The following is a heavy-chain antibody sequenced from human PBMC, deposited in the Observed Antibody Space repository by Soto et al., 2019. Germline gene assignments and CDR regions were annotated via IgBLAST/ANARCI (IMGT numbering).Heavy chain of an antibody. CDR2: IYYSGST. Sequence: PSETLSLTCAVSGGSTSSGGYYWSWIRQYPGKGLEWIGYIYYSGSTYYNPSLKSRVTISVDTSKNQFSLKLSSVTAADTAVYYCARGSMSPPRLNWGQGTLVTVSS. CDR1: GGSTSSGGYY. CDR3: ARGSMSPPRLN. J-gene: IGHJ4*02. D-gene: IGHD3-22*01. V-gene: IGHV4-30-4*08.